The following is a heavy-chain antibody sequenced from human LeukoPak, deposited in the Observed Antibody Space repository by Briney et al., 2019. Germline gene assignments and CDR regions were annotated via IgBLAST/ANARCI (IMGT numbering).Heavy chain of an antibody. Sequence: PGGSLRLSCAASGFTFNSYAMHWVRQAPGKGLEWVAVISYDGSNNRYADSVKGRCTISRDISKNTLYLQMNSLRAEDTAVYYCAKGSKEVLFTRDHCMDVWGKGTTVTISS. CDR3: AKGSKEVLFTRDHCMDV. J-gene: IGHJ6*03. CDR1: GFTFNSYA. D-gene: IGHD3-3*01. CDR2: ISYDGSNN. V-gene: IGHV3-30*04.